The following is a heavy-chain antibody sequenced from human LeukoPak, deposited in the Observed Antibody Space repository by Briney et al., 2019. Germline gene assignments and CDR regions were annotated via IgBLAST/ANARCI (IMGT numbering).Heavy chain of an antibody. CDR3: ARDAGGEFDY. CDR1: GFTFSDYY. D-gene: IGHD3-16*01. V-gene: IGHV3-11*06. Sequence: GGSLRLSCAASGFTFSDYYMSWIRQAPGKGLEWVSYITTSGSDTNYPDSVKGRFTISRDNAKNSLYLHINSLRAEDTAVYYCARDAGGEFDYWGQGTLVTVSS. J-gene: IGHJ4*02. CDR2: ITTSGSDT.